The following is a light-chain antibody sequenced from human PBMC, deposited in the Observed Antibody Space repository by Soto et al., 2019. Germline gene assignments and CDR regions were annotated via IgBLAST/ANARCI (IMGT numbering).Light chain of an antibody. J-gene: IGKJ1*01. Sequence: DIQMTQSPSTLSASVGDRVTVTCRASQTIFSWLAWFQQKPGKAPKLLIYDGSTLESGVPSRFTGSGSGTEFTLTISSLQPDDFATYICQQYKSDFPTFGQVTKVDIK. CDR2: DGS. V-gene: IGKV1-5*01. CDR1: QTIFSW. CDR3: QQYKSDFPT.